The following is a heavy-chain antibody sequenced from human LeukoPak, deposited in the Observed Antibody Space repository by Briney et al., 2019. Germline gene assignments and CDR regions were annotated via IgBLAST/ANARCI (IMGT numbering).Heavy chain of an antibody. D-gene: IGHD5-24*01. V-gene: IGHV1-46*01. J-gene: IGHJ5*02. CDR2: ISPTGSFT. Sequence: ASVKVSCKAFGYTFTNNFMRWVRQAPGQGPEWMALISPTGSFTAYAQKFQGRVTLTRDLSTSTDYLELRSLRSEDTAVYYCARDISARDEAWWFDPWGQGTLVTVSS. CDR1: GYTFTNNF. CDR3: ARDISARDEAWWFDP.